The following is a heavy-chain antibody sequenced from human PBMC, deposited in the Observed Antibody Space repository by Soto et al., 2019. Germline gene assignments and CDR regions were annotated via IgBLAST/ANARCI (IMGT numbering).Heavy chain of an antibody. J-gene: IGHJ4*02. CDR1: GLSFSTYG. V-gene: IGHV3-30*03. D-gene: IGHD3-22*01. CDR3: ARSDPYYYDSSGYYAY. CDR2: ISNDGSNK. Sequence: GGSLRLSCAASGLSFSTYGMHWVRQAPGKGLEWVAFISNDGSNKYYADSVKGRFTISRDNSKNTLYLQMNSLRAEDTAVYYCARSDPYYYDSSGYYAYGGQETLVTVSS.